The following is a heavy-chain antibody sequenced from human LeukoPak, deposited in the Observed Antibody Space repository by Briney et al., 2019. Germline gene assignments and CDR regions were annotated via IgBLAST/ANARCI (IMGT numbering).Heavy chain of an antibody. CDR1: GYTFTGYY. Sequence: ASVKVSCKASGYTFTGYYMHWVRQAPGQGLEWMGWINPNSGGTNYAQKFQGRVTMTRDTSISTAYMELSRLRSDDTAVYYCAKLRSDTYGDYERDWGQGTLVTVSS. V-gene: IGHV1-2*02. CDR2: INPNSGGT. D-gene: IGHD4-17*01. CDR3: AKLRSDTYGDYERD. J-gene: IGHJ4*02.